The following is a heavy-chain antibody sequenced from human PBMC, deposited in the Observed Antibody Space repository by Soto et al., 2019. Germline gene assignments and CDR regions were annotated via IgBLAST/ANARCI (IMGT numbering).Heavy chain of an antibody. V-gene: IGHV3-30*18. Sequence: SLRLSCAASGFTFSSYGMHWVRQAPGKGLEWVAVISYDGSNKYYADSVKGRFTISRDNSKNTLYLQMNSLRAEDTAVYYCAKVTPLGVVNAILAYWGQRSLVTVSS. CDR2: ISYDGSNK. CDR3: AKVTPLGVVNAILAY. CDR1: GFTFSSYG. D-gene: IGHD2-8*02. J-gene: IGHJ4*02.